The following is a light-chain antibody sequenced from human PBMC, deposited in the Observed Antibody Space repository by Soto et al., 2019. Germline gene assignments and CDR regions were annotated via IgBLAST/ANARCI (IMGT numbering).Light chain of an antibody. CDR1: QSVSSS. CDR2: GAS. J-gene: IGKJ1*01. CDR3: QKYNSAPRT. V-gene: IGKV3-15*01. Sequence: DMVMTQSPATLSVSPGERATLPCRASQSVSSSLAWYQQKPGRSPRLLIYGASTRAIGIPARFSGSGSGTEFTLTISSLQPEDVATYYCQKYNSAPRTFGQGTKVDIK.